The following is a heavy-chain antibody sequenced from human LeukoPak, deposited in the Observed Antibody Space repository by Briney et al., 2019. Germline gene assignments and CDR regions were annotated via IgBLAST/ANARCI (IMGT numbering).Heavy chain of an antibody. V-gene: IGHV1-2*02. Sequence: ASVKVSCKASGYTFTGYYMHWVRQAPGQGLEWMGWINPNSGGTNYAQKFQGRVTMTRDTSISTAYMELSRLRSDDTAVYYCAREGLLWFGESPRSGYIDVSGKGTTVTVSS. J-gene: IGHJ6*03. CDR2: INPNSGGT. CDR3: AREGLLWFGESPRSGYIDV. CDR1: GYTFTGYY. D-gene: IGHD3-10*01.